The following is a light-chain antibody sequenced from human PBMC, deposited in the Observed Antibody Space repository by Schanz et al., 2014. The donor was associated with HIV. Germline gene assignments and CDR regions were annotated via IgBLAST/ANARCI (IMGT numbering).Light chain of an antibody. CDR2: GAS. CDR3: QQYNTYPLT. J-gene: IGKJ4*01. Sequence: EIVLTQSPGTLSLSPGERATLSCRASQSLTSRYLAWYLQKPGQAPRLLIYGASSRATGIPDRFSGSGSGTEFTLTISSLQSDDFATYYCQQYNTYPLTFGGGTRVEIK. CDR1: QSLTSRY. V-gene: IGKV3-20*01.